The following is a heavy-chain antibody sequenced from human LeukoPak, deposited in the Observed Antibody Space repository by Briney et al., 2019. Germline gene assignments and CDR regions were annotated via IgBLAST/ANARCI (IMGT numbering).Heavy chain of an antibody. V-gene: IGHV3-21*01. CDR2: ISPSGRSI. D-gene: IGHD3/OR15-3a*01. CDR1: GFTFSTYA. CDR3: ASFRTGYSYYFDY. J-gene: IGHJ4*02. Sequence: GGSLRLSCAASGFTFSTYAMNWVRQTPGRGLEWVSSISPSGRSISYADSVKGRFTISRDNAKNSLYLQMSSLRAEDTAVYYCASFRTGYSYYFDYWGQGILVTVSS.